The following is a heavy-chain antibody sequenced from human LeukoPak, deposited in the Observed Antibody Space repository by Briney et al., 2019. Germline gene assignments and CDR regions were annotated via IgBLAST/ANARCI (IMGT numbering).Heavy chain of an antibody. Sequence: ASVKVSCKVSGYTLTELSMHWVRQAPGKGLEWMGGFDPEDGETIYAQKFQGRVTMTEDTSTDTAYMELSSLRSEDTAVYYCAKGSGDGYNVKFDHWGQGTLVTVSS. CDR2: FDPEDGET. D-gene: IGHD5-24*01. CDR3: AKGSGDGYNVKFDH. CDR1: GYTLTELS. J-gene: IGHJ4*02. V-gene: IGHV1-24*01.